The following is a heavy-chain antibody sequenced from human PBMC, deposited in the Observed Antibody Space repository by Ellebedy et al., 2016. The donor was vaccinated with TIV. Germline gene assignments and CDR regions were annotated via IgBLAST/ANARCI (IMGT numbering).Heavy chain of an antibody. CDR2: IKQDGREG. CDR1: GFTFSTYW. CDR3: ARGDYYDASGYYIDAFDI. V-gene: IGHV3-7*01. D-gene: IGHD3-22*01. J-gene: IGHJ3*02. Sequence: GESLKISCAASGFTFSTYWMSWVRQAPGKGLEWVANIKQDGREGYYVDSLKGRFTISRDNAKNSLYLQMNSLRAEDTAVYYCARGDYYDASGYYIDAFDIWGQGTMVTVSS.